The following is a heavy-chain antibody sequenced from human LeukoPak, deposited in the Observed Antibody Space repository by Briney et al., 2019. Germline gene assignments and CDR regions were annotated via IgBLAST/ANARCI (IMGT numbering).Heavy chain of an antibody. CDR3: AKALFPKRLTFYYGMDV. D-gene: IGHD3-16*01. J-gene: IGHJ6*02. Sequence: GSLKLSCAASGFTFSSYAMSWFRQAPGKGLEWVPAISGSGGSTYYADSVKGRFTISRDNSKNTLYLQMNSLRAEDTAVYYCAKALFPKRLTFYYGMDVWGQGTTVTVSS. CDR2: ISGSGGST. CDR1: GFTFSSYA. V-gene: IGHV3-23*01.